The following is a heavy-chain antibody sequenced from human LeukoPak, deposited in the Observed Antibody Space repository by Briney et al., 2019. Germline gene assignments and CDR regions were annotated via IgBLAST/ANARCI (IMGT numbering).Heavy chain of an antibody. CDR2: IYTTGTT. CDR3: ARQGYTASYYFLDY. CDR1: GGSIRSYY. J-gene: IGHJ4*02. Sequence: SETLSLTCTVSGGSIRSYYWGWVRQPAGRGLEWIGRIYTTGTTNYNPSLKSRLTMSVDTSKNQFSLNLRSVIAADTAVYYRARQGYTASYYFLDYWSQGTLVTVSS. D-gene: IGHD3-10*01. V-gene: IGHV4-4*07.